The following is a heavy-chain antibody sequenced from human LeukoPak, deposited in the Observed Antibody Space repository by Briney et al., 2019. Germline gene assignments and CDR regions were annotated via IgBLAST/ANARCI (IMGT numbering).Heavy chain of an antibody. CDR1: GGSISSGGYY. J-gene: IGHJ4*02. D-gene: IGHD3-9*01. CDR2: IYYSGST. Sequence: SETLSLTCTVSGGSISSGGYYWSWIRQHPGKGLEWIGYIYYSGSTYYNPSLKSRVTISVDTSKNQFSLKLSSVTAADTAVYYCARGYYDILTGPYPYGPDDYWGQGTLVTVSS. V-gene: IGHV4-31*03. CDR3: ARGYYDILTGPYPYGPDDY.